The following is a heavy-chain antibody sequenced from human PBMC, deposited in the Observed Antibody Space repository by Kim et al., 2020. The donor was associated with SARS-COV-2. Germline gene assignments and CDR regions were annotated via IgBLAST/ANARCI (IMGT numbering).Heavy chain of an antibody. D-gene: IGHD5-12*01. V-gene: IGHV3-48*03. J-gene: IGHJ4*02. Sequence: YADSVKGRFTITRDNAKNSRYLQRNSRRAEDTAVYYCARVPGDIVATQFDYWGQGTLVTVSS. CDR3: ARVPGDIVATQFDY.